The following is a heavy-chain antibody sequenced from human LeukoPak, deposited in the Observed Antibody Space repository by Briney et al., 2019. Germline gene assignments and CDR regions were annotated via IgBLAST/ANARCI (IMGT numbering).Heavy chain of an antibody. CDR3: AKDRGFSGYDQNFFDY. CDR2: VSGSGGIT. V-gene: IGHV3-23*01. D-gene: IGHD5-12*01. J-gene: IGHJ4*02. Sequence: GGSLRLSCAASGFTLSSYSMNWVRQAPGKGLEWVSGVSGSGGITYYADSVKGRFAISRDNSKNTLYLQMNSLRAEDTAVYYCAKDRGFSGYDQNFFDYWGQGTLVTVSS. CDR1: GFTLSSYS.